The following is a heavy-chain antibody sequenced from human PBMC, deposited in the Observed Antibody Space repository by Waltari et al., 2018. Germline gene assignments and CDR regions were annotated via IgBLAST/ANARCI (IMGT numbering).Heavy chain of an antibody. CDR1: GGSFTDYY. D-gene: IGHD1-26*01. Sequence: QVQLQRWGAGLLEPSETLSLTCAVYGGSFTDYYFHWIRQPPGKGLEWIGEINHEGITNYNPSLKSRVTISVDKSNNQFSLKLTSLTAADTAVYYCARPGDLGGTSFHYWGQGTLVTVSS. CDR3: ARPGDLGGTSFHY. J-gene: IGHJ4*02. CDR2: INHEGIT. V-gene: IGHV4-34*01.